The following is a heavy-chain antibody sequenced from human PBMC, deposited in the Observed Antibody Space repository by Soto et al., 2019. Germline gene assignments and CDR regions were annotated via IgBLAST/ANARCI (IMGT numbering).Heavy chain of an antibody. CDR3: ARGKLSDYVWGSYRYHFDY. D-gene: IGHD3-16*02. V-gene: IGHV4-34*01. CDR1: GGSFSGYY. J-gene: IGHJ4*02. CDR2: INHSGSA. Sequence: SETLSLTCAVYGGSFSGYYWSWIRQPPGKGLEWIGEINHSGSANYNPSLKSRVTISVDTSKNQFSLKLSSVTAADTAVYYCARGKLSDYVWGSYRYHFDYWGQGTVVTV.